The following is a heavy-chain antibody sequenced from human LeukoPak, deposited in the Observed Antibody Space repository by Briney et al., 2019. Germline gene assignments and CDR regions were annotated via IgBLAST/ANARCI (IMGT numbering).Heavy chain of an antibody. V-gene: IGHV3-23*01. CDR1: GFTFSSYA. Sequence: GGSLRLSCAASGFTFSSYAMNWVRQAPGKGLEWVSTVSGSGTITYYAGSVKGRFTISRDNPKNTLYLQMNSLRAEDTAVYYCARVRYCSGGSCYHYFDYWGQGTLVTVSS. D-gene: IGHD2-15*01. CDR3: ARVRYCSGGSCYHYFDY. CDR2: VSGSGTIT. J-gene: IGHJ4*02.